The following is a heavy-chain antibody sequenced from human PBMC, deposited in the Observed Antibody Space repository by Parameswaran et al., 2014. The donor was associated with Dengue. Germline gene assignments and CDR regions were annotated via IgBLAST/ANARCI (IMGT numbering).Heavy chain of an antibody. V-gene: IGHV4-34*01. J-gene: IGHJ6*04. CDR2: INHSGST. Sequence: VRQMPGKGLEWIGEINHSGSTNYNPSLKSRVTISVDTSKNQFSLKLSSVTAADTAVYYCATGARVRLLDVWGKGTTVTVSS. D-gene: IGHD1-26*01. CDR3: ATGARVRLLDV.